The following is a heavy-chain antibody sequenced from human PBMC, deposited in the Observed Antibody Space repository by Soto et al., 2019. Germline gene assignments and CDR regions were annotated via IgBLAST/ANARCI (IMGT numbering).Heavy chain of an antibody. Sequence: SVKVSCKASGGTFSSYAISWVRLAPGQGLEWMGGIIPIFATANYAQKFQGRVMITVDESTTTAYMDLSSLRSEDTAVYYCARSVSFRYQLLKRGMDVWGQGTTVTVSS. D-gene: IGHD2-2*01. CDR2: IIPIFATA. CDR3: ARSVSFRYQLLKRGMDV. CDR1: GGTFSSYA. J-gene: IGHJ6*02. V-gene: IGHV1-69*13.